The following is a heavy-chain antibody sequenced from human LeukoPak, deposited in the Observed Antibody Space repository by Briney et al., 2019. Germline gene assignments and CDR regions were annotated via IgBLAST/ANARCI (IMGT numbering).Heavy chain of an antibody. CDR3: ARVGASHI. Sequence: GGSLRLSCAASGFTFSSYWMTWVRQAPGKGLEWVANIKEDGSEKYYVDSVKGGFTISRDNAKNSLYLQMNSLRVEDTAVYYCARVGASHIWGQGTMVTVSS. J-gene: IGHJ3*02. V-gene: IGHV3-7*01. CDR1: GFTFSSYW. D-gene: IGHD1-26*01. CDR2: IKEDGSEK.